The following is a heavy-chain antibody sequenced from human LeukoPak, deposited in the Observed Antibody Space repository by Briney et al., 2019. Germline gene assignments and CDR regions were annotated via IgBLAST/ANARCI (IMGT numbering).Heavy chain of an antibody. D-gene: IGHD5-18*01. J-gene: IGHJ4*02. CDR1: GFTFDDYA. CDR3: AKDSGIQSFDY. V-gene: IGHV3-9*03. Sequence: GGSLRLSCAASGFTFDDYAMDWVRHAPGKGLEWVSGISWNSGSIDYADSVKGRFTISRDNAKNSLYLQMNSLRAEDMALYYCAKDSGIQSFDYWGQGTLVTVSS. CDR2: ISWNSGSI.